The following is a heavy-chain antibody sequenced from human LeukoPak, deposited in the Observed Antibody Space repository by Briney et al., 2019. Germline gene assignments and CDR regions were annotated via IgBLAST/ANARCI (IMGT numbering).Heavy chain of an antibody. Sequence: GGSLTLSCAASGFTFSSYGMHWVRQAPGKGLEWVAVIWYDGSNKYYADSVKGRFTMSRDNSKSTLYLQMNSLRAEDTAVYYCARDQEDSGLDYWGQGTLVTVSS. D-gene: IGHD5-12*01. CDR2: IWYDGSNK. J-gene: IGHJ4*02. CDR3: ARDQEDSGLDY. CDR1: GFTFSSYG. V-gene: IGHV3-33*01.